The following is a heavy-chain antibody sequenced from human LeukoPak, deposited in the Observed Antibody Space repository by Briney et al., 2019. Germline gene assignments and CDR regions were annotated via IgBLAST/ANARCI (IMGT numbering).Heavy chain of an antibody. D-gene: IGHD1-26*01. CDR1: GYTFTSYA. J-gene: IGHJ4*02. CDR3: ARDFLSGSYPSSYFDY. Sequence: ASVKVSCKASGYTFTSYAMHWVRQAPGQRLEWMGWINAGNGNTKYSQEFQGRVTITRDTSASTAYMELSSLRSEDMAVYYCARDFLSGSYPSSYFDYWGQGTLVTVSS. CDR2: INAGNGNT. V-gene: IGHV1-3*03.